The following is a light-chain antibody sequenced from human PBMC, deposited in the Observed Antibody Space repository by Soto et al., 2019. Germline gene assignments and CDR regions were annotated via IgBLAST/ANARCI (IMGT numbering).Light chain of an antibody. Sequence: EIVLTQSPGTLSLSPGERSTLSCRASQSVSSSYLAWYQQKPGQAPRLLIYDASNRATGIPARFSGSGSGTDFTLTISSLQPEDFAVYYCQQRGNWPLTFGGGTKGDIK. CDR3: QQRGNWPLT. V-gene: IGKV3D-20*02. J-gene: IGKJ4*01. CDR2: DAS. CDR1: QSVSSSY.